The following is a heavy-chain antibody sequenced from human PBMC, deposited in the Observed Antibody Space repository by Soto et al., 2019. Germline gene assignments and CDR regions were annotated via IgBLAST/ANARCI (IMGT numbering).Heavy chain of an antibody. Sequence: PGGSLRLSCAASGYTFNNYAMTWVRQAPGKGLEWVSTLSGSGSNTYYADSVKGRFTISRDNSKDTLYLQMNSLRAEDTAIYYCAKQYSDFWSTFSDWGQGTLVTVSS. D-gene: IGHD3-3*01. J-gene: IGHJ4*02. CDR3: AKQYSDFWSTFSD. CDR1: GYTFNNYA. CDR2: LSGSGSNT. V-gene: IGHV3-23*01.